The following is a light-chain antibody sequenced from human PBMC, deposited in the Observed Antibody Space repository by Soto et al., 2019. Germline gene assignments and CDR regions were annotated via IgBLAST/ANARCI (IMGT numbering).Light chain of an antibody. J-gene: IGKJ3*01. CDR3: HQRSTWPFT. Sequence: EIVLTQSPATLSLSPGERATLSCRASQSISSYLAWYQQKPDQAPRLLIYDASNRATGSPARLSGSGSGTDFTLTISSLEPEDFAVYYCHQRSTWPFTFGPGNKVDIK. CDR1: QSISSY. V-gene: IGKV3-11*01. CDR2: DAS.